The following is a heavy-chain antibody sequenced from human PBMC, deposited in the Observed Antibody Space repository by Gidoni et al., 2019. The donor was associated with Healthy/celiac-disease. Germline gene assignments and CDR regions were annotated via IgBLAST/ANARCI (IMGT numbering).Heavy chain of an antibody. Sequence: QVQLVESGGGVVQPGRSLRLSCAASGFTFSSYGMHWVRQAPGKGLEWVAVISYDGSNKYYADSVKGRFTISRDNSKNTLYLQMNSLRAEDTAVYYCAKDLLSEGSTSCPDYWGQGTLVTVSS. D-gene: IGHD2-2*01. CDR1: GFTFSSYG. CDR3: AKDLLSEGSTSCPDY. V-gene: IGHV3-30*18. CDR2: ISYDGSNK. J-gene: IGHJ4*02.